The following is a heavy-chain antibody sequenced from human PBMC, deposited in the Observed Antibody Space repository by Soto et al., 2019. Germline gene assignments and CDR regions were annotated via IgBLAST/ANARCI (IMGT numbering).Heavy chain of an antibody. J-gene: IGHJ5*02. V-gene: IGHV1-69*02. CDR2: IIPILGIA. Sequence: SVKVSCKASGGTFSSYTISWVRQAPGQGLEWMGRIIPILGIANYAQKFQGRVTITADKSTSTAYMELSSLRSEDTAVYYCARGITMVRGAYNWFDPWGQGTLVTVPQ. CDR3: ARGITMVRGAYNWFDP. CDR1: GGTFSSYT. D-gene: IGHD3-10*01.